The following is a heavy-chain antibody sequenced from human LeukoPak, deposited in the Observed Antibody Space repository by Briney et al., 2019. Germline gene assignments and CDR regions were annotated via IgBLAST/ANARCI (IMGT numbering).Heavy chain of an antibody. CDR3: ARVRQPLMYLDY. D-gene: IGHD3-16*01. Sequence: SETLSLTCTVSGGSISSYYWTWIRQPPGKGLEWIGYIYYSGSTNYNPSLKSRVTILVDTSKNQFSLKLSSVTAADTAVYYCARVRQPLMYLDYWGQGTLVTVSS. CDR2: IYYSGST. J-gene: IGHJ4*02. CDR1: GGSISSYY. V-gene: IGHV4-59*12.